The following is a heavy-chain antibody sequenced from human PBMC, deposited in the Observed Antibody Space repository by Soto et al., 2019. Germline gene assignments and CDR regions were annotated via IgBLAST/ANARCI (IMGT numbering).Heavy chain of an antibody. D-gene: IGHD3-9*01. Sequence: SGPTLVNPTQTLTLTCTFSGFSLSTSGMCVSWIRQPPGKALEWLARIDWDDDKYYSTSLKTRLTISKDTSKNQVVLTMTHMAPLDTATYSCARPGGTYYDIFPVPDGWYFDLCGRRTLVTASS. CDR3: ARPGGTYYDIFPVPDGWYFDL. J-gene: IGHJ2*01. CDR2: IDWDDDK. V-gene: IGHV2-70*11. CDR1: GFSLSTSGMC.